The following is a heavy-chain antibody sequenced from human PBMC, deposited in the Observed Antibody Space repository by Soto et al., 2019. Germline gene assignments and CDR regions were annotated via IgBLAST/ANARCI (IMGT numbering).Heavy chain of an antibody. CDR3: VSPEGYYDSSGYTLDY. CDR1: GDSISSNTYC. Sequence: SETLSLTCTVSGDSISSNTYCWGWIRQPPGKGLEWIGSMFYSGNTYYNPSLKSRVTLSIDTSKNQFSLKLNSVTAADTAVYYCVSPEGYYDSSGYTLDYWGQGTLVTVSS. J-gene: IGHJ4*02. CDR2: MFYSGNT. D-gene: IGHD3-22*01. V-gene: IGHV4-39*01.